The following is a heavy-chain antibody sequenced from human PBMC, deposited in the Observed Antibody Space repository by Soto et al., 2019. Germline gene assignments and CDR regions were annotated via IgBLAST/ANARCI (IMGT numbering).Heavy chain of an antibody. CDR3: AITTSTVSYWFDP. V-gene: IGHV3-7*03. CDR1: GFSFSGYW. CDR2: IKEDGTEQ. J-gene: IGHJ5*02. D-gene: IGHD4-4*01. Sequence: VGSLRLSCAASGFSFSGYWMSWVRQAPGKGPEWVANIKEDGTEQHYVDSVKGRFTISRDNSENSLFLQMNNLRAEDSAIYYCAITTSTVSYWFDPWGPGTQVTVSS.